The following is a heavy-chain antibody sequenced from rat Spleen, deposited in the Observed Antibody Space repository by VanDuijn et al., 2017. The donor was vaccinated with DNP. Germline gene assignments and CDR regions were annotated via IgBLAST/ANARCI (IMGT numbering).Heavy chain of an antibody. CDR2: ITYDGSRT. CDR3: ARPDY. J-gene: IGHJ2*01. CDR1: GFTFSDYN. V-gene: IGHV5S10*01. Sequence: EVQLVESGGGLVQSGRSLKVSCAASGFTFSDYNMAWVRQAPKKGLEWVATITYDGSRTYYRDSVKGRFTISRDNAKSTLYLQMDSLRSEDTATYYCARPDYWGQGVMVTVSS.